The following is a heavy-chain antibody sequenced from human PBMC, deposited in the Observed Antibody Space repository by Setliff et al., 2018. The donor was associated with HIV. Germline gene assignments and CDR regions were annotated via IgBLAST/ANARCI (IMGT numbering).Heavy chain of an antibody. J-gene: IGHJ4*02. Sequence: PSETLSLTCTVSGDSISSGGYYWSWIRQLPGKSLEWIGYIYYSGATYYNPSLKNRVTISLDTSKSQFSLKLTSVTAADTALYYCASGRGAKGGYDYFGSWGQGTLVTVSS. CDR1: GDSISSGGYY. CDR2: IYYSGAT. CDR3: ASGRGAKGGYDYFGS. D-gene: IGHD5-12*01. V-gene: IGHV4-31*03.